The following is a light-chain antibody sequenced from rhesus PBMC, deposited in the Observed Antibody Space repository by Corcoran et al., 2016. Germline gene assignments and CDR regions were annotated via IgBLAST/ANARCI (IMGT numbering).Light chain of an antibody. CDR2: SAS. V-gene: IGKV1-37*01. CDR1: QGISSY. J-gene: IGKJ3*01. Sequence: DIQMTQSPSSLSASEGDTVTITCRASQGISSYLAWFQQKPGKAPKPLIYSASNLETGVTSRFIGSGSGTEFTLTISSMQPEDFATYYCQQYNRAPFTFGPGTKLYIK. CDR3: QQYNRAPFT.